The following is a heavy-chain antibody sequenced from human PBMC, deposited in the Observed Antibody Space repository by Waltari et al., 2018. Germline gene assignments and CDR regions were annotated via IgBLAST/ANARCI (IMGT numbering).Heavy chain of an antibody. Sequence: QVQLQESGPGLVKPSETLSLTCTVSGGSISSYYWSWIRQPPGTGLEWLGYIYYSGSTNYNPSLKSRVTISVDTSKNQFSLKLSSVTAADTAVYYCAMGRYYYDSSGYSLSYYYYYYGMDVWGQGTTVTVSS. V-gene: IGHV4-59*01. CDR3: AMGRYYYDSSGYSLSYYYYYYGMDV. J-gene: IGHJ6*02. CDR2: IYYSGST. D-gene: IGHD3-22*01. CDR1: GGSISSYY.